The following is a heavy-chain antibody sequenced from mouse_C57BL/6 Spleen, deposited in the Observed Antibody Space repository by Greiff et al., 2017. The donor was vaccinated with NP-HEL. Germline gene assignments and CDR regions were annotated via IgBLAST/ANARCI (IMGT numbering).Heavy chain of an antibody. CDR1: GFTFSSYG. J-gene: IGHJ1*03. CDR3: ASYYGSSPHWYFDV. D-gene: IGHD1-1*01. CDR2: ISSGGSYT. Sequence: EVQRVESGGDLVKPGGSLKLSCAASGFTFSSYGMSWVRQTPDKRLEWVATISSGGSYTYYPDSVKGRFTISRDNAKNTLYLQMSSLKSEDTAMYYCASYYGSSPHWYFDVWGTGTTVTVSS. V-gene: IGHV5-6*01.